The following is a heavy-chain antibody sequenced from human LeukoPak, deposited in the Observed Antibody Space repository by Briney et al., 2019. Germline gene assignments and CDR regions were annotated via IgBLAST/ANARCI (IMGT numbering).Heavy chain of an antibody. V-gene: IGHV4-30-4*08. CDR2: IYYSGST. D-gene: IGHD6-13*01. CDR3: ARGGGYSSSWYIFFWFDP. CDR1: GGSISSYY. J-gene: IGHJ5*02. Sequence: SETLSLTCTVSGGSISSYYWSWIRQPPGKGLEWIGYIYYSGSTYYNPSLKSRVTISVDTSKNQFSLKLSSVTAADTAVYYCARGGGYSSSWYIFFWFDPWGQGTLVTVSS.